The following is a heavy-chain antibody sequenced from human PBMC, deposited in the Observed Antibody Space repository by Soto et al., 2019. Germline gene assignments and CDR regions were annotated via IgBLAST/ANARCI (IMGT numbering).Heavy chain of an antibody. J-gene: IGHJ6*02. V-gene: IGHV1-8*01. CDR2: KKPNSGNT. CDR1: GYTFTSYD. CDR3: ARTRWDGMDV. D-gene: IGHD1-26*01. Sequence: QVQLVQSGAEVKNPRSSLKDSCKSSGYTFTSYDINWVRQATRQGLEWMGWKKPNSGNTCYAQKFQGRVTMTRNTSISTAYMELSSLRSEDTAVYYCARTRWDGMDVWGQGTTVTVSS.